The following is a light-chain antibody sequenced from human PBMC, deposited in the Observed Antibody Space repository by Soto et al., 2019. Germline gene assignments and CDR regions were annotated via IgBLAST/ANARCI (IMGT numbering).Light chain of an antibody. V-gene: IGLV2-14*01. J-gene: IGLJ2*01. CDR3: SSYRSSSTFVV. CDR2: DVT. Sequence: QSALTQPASVSGSPGQSLTISCTGTSSDVGGYNYVSWYQQHPGKAPKLMIYDVTNRPSGVSNRFSGSKSGNTASLTISGLQAEDEADYYCSSYRSSSTFVVFGGGTQLTVL. CDR1: SSDVGGYNY.